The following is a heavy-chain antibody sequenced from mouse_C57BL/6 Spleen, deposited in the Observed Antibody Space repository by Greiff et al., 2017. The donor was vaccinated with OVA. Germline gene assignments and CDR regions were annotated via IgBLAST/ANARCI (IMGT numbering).Heavy chain of an antibody. CDR1: GFTFSDYG. V-gene: IGHV5-17*01. J-gene: IGHJ2*01. CDR3: ARYDYDDVYFDY. Sequence: EVKLMESGGGLVKPGGSLKLSCAASGFTFSDYGMHWVRQAPEKGLEWVAYISSGSSTIYYADTVKGRFTISRDNAKNTLFLQMTSLRSEDTAMYYCARYDYDDVYFDYWGQGTTLTVSS. D-gene: IGHD2-4*01. CDR2: ISSGSSTI.